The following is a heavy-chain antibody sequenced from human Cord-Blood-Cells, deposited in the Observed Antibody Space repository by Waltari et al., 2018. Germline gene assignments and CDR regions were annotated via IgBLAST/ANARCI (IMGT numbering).Heavy chain of an antibody. V-gene: IGHV4-34*12. D-gene: IGHD3-10*01. CDR1: GGSFSGYY. CDR3: ARETLCFRELFIKENVFDP. Sequence: QVQLQPLVAGLLKPTETLSLTCAVYGGSFSGYYWNSIRQPPGKGLEWNGEIIQSVSTSINPNLRRRVSISADTPKNRYSGKHSAAAAADMAVYSCARETLCFRELFIKENVFDPWGQVTLVTGSS. CDR2: IIQSVST. J-gene: IGHJ5*02.